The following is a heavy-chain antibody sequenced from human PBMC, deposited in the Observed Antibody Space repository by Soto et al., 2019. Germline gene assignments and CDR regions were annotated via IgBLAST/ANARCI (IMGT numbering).Heavy chain of an antibody. CDR1: GFTFSDHH. CDR3: ARLAVPASLLAY. J-gene: IGHJ4*02. D-gene: IGHD1-1*01. CDR2: IRNKAATYTT. Sequence: GGSLRLSCAASGFTFSDHHMDWVRQAPGKGLEWVGRIRNKAATYTTEYAASVKGRFIISRDDSKNSLFLQMNSLKTEDTAMYYCARLAVPASLLAYWGQGTPVTVSS. V-gene: IGHV3-72*01.